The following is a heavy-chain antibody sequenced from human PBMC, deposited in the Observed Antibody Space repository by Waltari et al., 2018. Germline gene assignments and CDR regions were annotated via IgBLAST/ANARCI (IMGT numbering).Heavy chain of an antibody. V-gene: IGHV3-74*03. CDR2: ISTEASAT. CDR1: GFTFSSFW. CDR3: ARAHGELRFSEKLSAFWYFDL. D-gene: IGHD3-3*01. J-gene: IGHJ2*01. Sequence: EEQLVESGGGLVQPGDSLRLSCAASGFTFSSFWMNWVRQAPGKGPLGVSRISTEASATTYADSLKGRFTISRDNARNTLYLQMDSLRAEDTAVYFCARAHGELRFSEKLSAFWYFDLWGRGTLVSVSS.